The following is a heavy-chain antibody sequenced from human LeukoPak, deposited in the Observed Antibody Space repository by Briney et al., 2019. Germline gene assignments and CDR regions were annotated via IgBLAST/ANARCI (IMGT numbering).Heavy chain of an antibody. V-gene: IGHV3-23*01. CDR3: AKRPTLDWLLTPFDY. Sequence: GGSLRLSCAASGFTFSSYAMSWVRQAPGKGLEWVSAISGSGGSTYYADSVKGRFTISRDNSKNTLYLQMNSLRAEDTAVYYCAKRPTLDWLLTPFDYWGQGTLVTVSS. J-gene: IGHJ4*02. D-gene: IGHD3-9*01. CDR1: GFTFSSYA. CDR2: ISGSGGST.